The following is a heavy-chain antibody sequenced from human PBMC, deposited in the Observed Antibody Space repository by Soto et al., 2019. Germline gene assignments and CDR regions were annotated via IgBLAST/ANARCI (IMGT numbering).Heavy chain of an antibody. J-gene: IGHJ5*02. D-gene: IGHD1-26*01. CDR2: ISGSGGST. CDR1: GFIFSNAW. CDR3: AKDIIRIVQMWFDP. Sequence: PVGSLRLSCAASGFIFSNAWLSWVRPAPGKGLEWVSAISGSGGSTYYADSVKGRFTISRDNSKNTLYLQMNSLRAEDTAVYYCAKDIIRIVQMWFDPWGQGTLVTVSS. V-gene: IGHV3-23*01.